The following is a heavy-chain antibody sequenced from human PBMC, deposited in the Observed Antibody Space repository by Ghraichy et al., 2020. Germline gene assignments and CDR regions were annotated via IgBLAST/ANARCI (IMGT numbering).Heavy chain of an antibody. V-gene: IGHV1-18*04. CDR2: ISAHNGNT. Sequence: ASVQVSCKASGYTYSFSSYGVSWVRQAPGQGLEWMGWISAHNGNTNYLQKFQGRVTMTTDTSTNTAYMELRSLRSDDTAVYYCARERRKVGIGDNYYYYYGMDVWGQGTTVTVSS. CDR3: ARERRKVGIGDNYYYYYGMDV. D-gene: IGHD1-26*01. CDR1: GYTYSFSSYG. J-gene: IGHJ6*02.